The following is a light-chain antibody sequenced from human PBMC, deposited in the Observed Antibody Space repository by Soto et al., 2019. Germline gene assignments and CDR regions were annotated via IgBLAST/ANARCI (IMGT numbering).Light chain of an antibody. CDR2: GAS. CDR1: QSVSSRD. CDR3: QQYNNWPPIT. J-gene: IGKJ5*01. V-gene: IGKV3-15*01. Sequence: EIVLTQSPGTLSLSPGERATLYCRASQSVSSRDLAWYQQKPGQAPRLLIYGASTRATGIPARFSGSGSGTEFTLTISSLQSEDFAVYYCQQYNNWPPITFGQGTRLEI.